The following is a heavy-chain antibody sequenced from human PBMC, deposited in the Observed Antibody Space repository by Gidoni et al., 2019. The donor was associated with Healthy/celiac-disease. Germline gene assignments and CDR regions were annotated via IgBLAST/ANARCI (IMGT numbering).Heavy chain of an antibody. Sequence: QLQLQESGPGLVKPSETLSLTCTVSGGSISSSSYYWGWIRQPPGKGLEWIGSIYYSGSTYYNPSLKIRVTISVDTSKNQFSLKLSSVTAADTAVYYCASLAVAEDYFDYWGQGTLVTVSS. CDR1: GGSISSSSYY. V-gene: IGHV4-39*01. CDR3: ASLAVAEDYFDY. J-gene: IGHJ4*02. D-gene: IGHD6-19*01. CDR2: IYYSGST.